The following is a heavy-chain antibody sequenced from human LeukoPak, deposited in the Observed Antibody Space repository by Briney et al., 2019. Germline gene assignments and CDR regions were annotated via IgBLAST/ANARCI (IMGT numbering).Heavy chain of an antibody. J-gene: IGHJ4*02. V-gene: IGHV3-23*01. D-gene: IGHD6-13*01. CDR1: GFTFRTYA. CDR3: AKDKAPGSWLTPSDC. CDR2: ISDSGDGT. Sequence: GGSLRLSCAASGFTFRTYAMSWVRQAPGKGLEWVSGISDSGDGTYYAESVKGRFTISRDNSKNTVFLQMNSPRADDTAKYYCAKDKAPGSWLTPSDCWGQGTLVTVSS.